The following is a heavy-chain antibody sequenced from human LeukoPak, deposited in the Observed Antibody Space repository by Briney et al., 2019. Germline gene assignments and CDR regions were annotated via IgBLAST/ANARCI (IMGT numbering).Heavy chain of an antibody. CDR2: IYYSGST. Sequence: SETLSLTCAVYGGSFSGYYWSWIRQPPGKGLEWIGSIYYSGSTYYNPSLKSRVTISVDTSKNQFSLKLSSVTAADTAVYYCASSGIAVAGTAFDIWGQGTMVTVSS. CDR1: GGSFSGYY. D-gene: IGHD6-19*01. CDR3: ASSGIAVAGTAFDI. V-gene: IGHV4-34*01. J-gene: IGHJ3*02.